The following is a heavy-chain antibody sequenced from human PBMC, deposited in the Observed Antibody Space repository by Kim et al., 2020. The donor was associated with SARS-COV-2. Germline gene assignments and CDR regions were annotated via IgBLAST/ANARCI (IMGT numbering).Heavy chain of an antibody. Sequence: GNPYYNPTLKSQVTIPVDPSKNQFSLRLSSVTAADTAVYYCAREWQGWFDPWGQGTLVTVSS. V-gene: IGHV4-31*01. J-gene: IGHJ5*02. CDR3: AREWQGWFDP. CDR2: GNP.